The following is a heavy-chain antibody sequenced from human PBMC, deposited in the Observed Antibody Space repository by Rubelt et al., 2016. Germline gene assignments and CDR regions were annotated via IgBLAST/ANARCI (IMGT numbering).Heavy chain of an antibody. V-gene: IGHV3-7*04. CDR3: ARDGSEWSRDY. D-gene: IGHD1-26*01. J-gene: IGHJ4*02. Sequence: GSGGALVQPGGSLRLSCAASGDTFSKYWMAWVRQAPGKGPEWVANINEDGSEKYYVDSVKGRFTISRDNAQNSLYLQINNLRADDTAVYYCARDGSEWSRDYWGPGTLVTVSS. CDR1: GDTFSKYW. CDR2: INEDGSEK.